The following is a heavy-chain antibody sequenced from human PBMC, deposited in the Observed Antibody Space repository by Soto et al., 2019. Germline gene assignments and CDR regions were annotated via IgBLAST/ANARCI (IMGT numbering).Heavy chain of an antibody. CDR2: VNPNSGET. D-gene: IGHD2-21*02. CDR3: SDTAGP. CDR1: GHSLNKYD. J-gene: IGHJ5*02. V-gene: IGHV1-8*01. Sequence: DSVKVSCKASGHSLNKYDINWVRQAPGQGLEWMGWVNPNSGETGFAQKFQGRITMTRNTSINTVYMELRSLRSEDTAVYFCSDTAGPWGKSTLVTVSS.